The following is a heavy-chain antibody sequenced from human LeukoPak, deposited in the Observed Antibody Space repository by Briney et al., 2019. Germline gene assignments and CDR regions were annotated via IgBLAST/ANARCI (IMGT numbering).Heavy chain of an antibody. CDR2: IYTSGGT. J-gene: IGHJ6*02. Sequence: PSETLSLTCTVSGGSISSYYWRWVRQPAGKGLEWVGRIYTSGGTNYNPSLKRRVTISVDTSENRFSLKLTSVTAADTAVYYCARAPSYNSARLDVWGQGTTVTVSS. D-gene: IGHD1-1*01. CDR1: GGSISSYY. V-gene: IGHV4-4*07. CDR3: ARAPSYNSARLDV.